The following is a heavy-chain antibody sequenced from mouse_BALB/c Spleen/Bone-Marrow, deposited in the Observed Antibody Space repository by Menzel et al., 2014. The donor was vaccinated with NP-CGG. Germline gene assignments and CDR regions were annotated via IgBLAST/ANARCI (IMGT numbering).Heavy chain of an antibody. CDR3: ARRFTTVVTTGDY. Sequence: QVQLKQSGAELATPGASVKMSCKASGYTFTSYWMHWVKQRPGQGLEWIGYINPNAGYPEYNQKFKDKATLTADKSSSTAYMQLSSLTSEDSAVYYCARRFTTVVTTGDYWGQGTTLPVSS. D-gene: IGHD1-1*02. CDR1: GYTFTSYW. CDR2: INPNAGYP. J-gene: IGHJ2*01. V-gene: IGHV1-4*01.